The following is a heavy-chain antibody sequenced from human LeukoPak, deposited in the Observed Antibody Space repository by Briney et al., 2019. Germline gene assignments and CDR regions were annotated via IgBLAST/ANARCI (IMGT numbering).Heavy chain of an antibody. CDR1: AYTFTIYG. Sequence: ASVTVTFTSSAYTFTIYGISWVRQAPGQGLERKGWISAYNGNTNYSQKLQGRVTMTTDTSTSTAYMKLRSLRSDDTAVYYCARSYGYNYYYYYYMDVWGKGTTVTVSS. CDR3: ARSYGYNYYYYYYMDV. CDR2: ISAYNGNT. J-gene: IGHJ6*03. D-gene: IGHD5-18*01. V-gene: IGHV1-18*01.